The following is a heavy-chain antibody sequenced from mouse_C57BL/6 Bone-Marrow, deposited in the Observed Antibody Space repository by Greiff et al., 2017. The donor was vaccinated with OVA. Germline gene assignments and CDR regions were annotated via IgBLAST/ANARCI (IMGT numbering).Heavy chain of an antibody. CDR2: IRNKANGYTT. CDR3: SRHSYRSAHY. Sequence: EVQLQESGGGLVQPGGSLSLSCAASGFTFTDYYMSWVRQPPGKELEWLGFIRNKANGYTTEYIASVKGRFTIPRDNSQSILYLQMNALRAEDSATSDCSRHSYRSAHYWGQGTTCTVSS. CDR1: GFTFTDYY. J-gene: IGHJ2*01. D-gene: IGHD1-1*01. V-gene: IGHV7-3*01.